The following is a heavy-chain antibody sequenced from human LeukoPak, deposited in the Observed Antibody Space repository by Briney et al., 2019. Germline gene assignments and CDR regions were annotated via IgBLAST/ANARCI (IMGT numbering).Heavy chain of an antibody. Sequence: KPSETLSLTCTLSGDYISSSNYYWGWIRQPPGKGLEWIGDIYYSGSTYYNASLKSRVSISIDTSNNRFSLHLSSLTAADTALYYCARRRYYDSTGYLDWGHGTLVTVSS. J-gene: IGHJ1*01. V-gene: IGHV4-39*02. CDR3: ARRRYYDSTGYLD. CDR1: GDYISSSNYY. D-gene: IGHD3-22*01. CDR2: IYYSGST.